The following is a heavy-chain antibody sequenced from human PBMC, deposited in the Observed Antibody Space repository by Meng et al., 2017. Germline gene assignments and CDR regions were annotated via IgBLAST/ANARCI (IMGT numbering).Heavy chain of an antibody. V-gene: IGHV4-39*07. CDR2: IYYSGST. D-gene: IGHD6-19*01. CDR3: ASLRIAVAGINWFDP. Sequence: QRQRQGSGPGLVKPSETLSLPVTVSGCSISSSSYYWGWTRQPSGKGLEWIGSIYYSGSTYYNPSLKSRVTISVDTSKNQFSLKLSSVTAADTAVYYCASLRIAVAGINWFDPWGQGTLVTVSS. J-gene: IGHJ5*02. CDR1: GCSISSSSYY.